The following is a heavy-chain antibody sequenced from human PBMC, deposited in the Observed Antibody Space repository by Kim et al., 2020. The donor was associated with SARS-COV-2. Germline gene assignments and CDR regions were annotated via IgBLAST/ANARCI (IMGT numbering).Heavy chain of an antibody. V-gene: IGHV3-23*01. Sequence: GGSLRLSCAASGFTFSSYEMSWVRQAPGKGLEWVSAISGSGGSTYYADSVKGRFTISRDNSKNTLYLQMNSLRAEDTAVFYCAKDSSSPVGDFDYWGQGTLVTVSS. CDR3: AKDSSSPVGDFDY. D-gene: IGHD6-6*01. CDR2: ISGSGGST. CDR1: GFTFSSYE. J-gene: IGHJ4*02.